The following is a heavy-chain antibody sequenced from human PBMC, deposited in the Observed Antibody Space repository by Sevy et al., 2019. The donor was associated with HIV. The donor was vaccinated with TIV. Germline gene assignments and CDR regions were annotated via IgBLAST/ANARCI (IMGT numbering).Heavy chain of an antibody. D-gene: IGHD3-10*01. CDR2: IYSDGST. J-gene: IGHJ6*02. V-gene: IGHV3-53*01. Sequence: GGSLRLSCAASGFTVSSNYMSCVRQAPGKGLEWVSVIYSDGSTYYADSVKGRFTISRDNSKNTLYLQMNSLRAEDTAVYYCARRLNYYYGMDVWGQGTTVTVSS. CDR1: GFTVSSNY. CDR3: ARRLNYYYGMDV.